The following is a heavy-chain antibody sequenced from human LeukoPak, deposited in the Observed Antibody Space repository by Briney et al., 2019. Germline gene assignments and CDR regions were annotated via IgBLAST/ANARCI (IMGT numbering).Heavy chain of an antibody. CDR3: ARVYGDYANVGDI. D-gene: IGHD4-17*01. CDR1: GYTFTGYY. Sequence: GASVKVSCKGSGYTFTGYYMHWVRQAPGQGLEWMGWMNPNSGNTGYAQKFQGRVTMTRNTSISTAYMELSSLRSEDTAVYYCARVYGDYANVGDIWGQGTMVTVSS. CDR2: MNPNSGNT. V-gene: IGHV1-8*02. J-gene: IGHJ3*02.